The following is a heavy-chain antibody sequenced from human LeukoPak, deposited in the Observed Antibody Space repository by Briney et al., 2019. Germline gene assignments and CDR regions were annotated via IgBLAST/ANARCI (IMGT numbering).Heavy chain of an antibody. V-gene: IGHV1-18*01. CDR1: GYTFTSYG. Sequence: ASVKVSCKASGYTFTSYGISWVRQAPGQGLEWMGWISAYNGNTNYAQKLQGRVTMTTDTSTSTAYMELRSLRSDDTAVYCCARFTRPAAIRGANWFDPWGQGTLVTVSS. CDR3: ARFTRPAAIRGANWFDP. D-gene: IGHD2-2*02. J-gene: IGHJ5*02. CDR2: ISAYNGNT.